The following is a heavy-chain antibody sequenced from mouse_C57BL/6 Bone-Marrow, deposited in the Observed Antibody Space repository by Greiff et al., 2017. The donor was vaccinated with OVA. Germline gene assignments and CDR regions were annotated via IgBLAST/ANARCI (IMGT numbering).Heavy chain of an antibody. CDR3: ARWDYDYGFDY. V-gene: IGHV1-76*01. Sequence: QVQLQQSGAELVRPGASVKLSCKASGYTFTDYYINWVKQRPGQGLEWIARIYPGSGNTYYNEKFKGKATLTAEKSSSTAYMQLSSLTSEDSAVYFCARWDYDYGFDYWGQGTTLTVSS. CDR2: IYPGSGNT. CDR1: GYTFTDYY. D-gene: IGHD2-4*01. J-gene: IGHJ2*01.